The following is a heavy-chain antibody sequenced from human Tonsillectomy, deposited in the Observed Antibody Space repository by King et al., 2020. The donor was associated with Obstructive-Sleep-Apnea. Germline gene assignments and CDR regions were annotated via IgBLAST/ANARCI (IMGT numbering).Heavy chain of an antibody. CDR2: ISYDGNNK. J-gene: IGHJ4*02. CDR1: EFTFSSYG. D-gene: IGHD3-22*01. CDR3: AKGQSDYYDNSGYYGVDY. V-gene: IGHV3-30*18. Sequence: VQLVESGGGVVQPGRSLRLSCAASEFTFSSYGMHWVRQAPGKGLEWVAVISYDGNNKFYADSVKGRFTISRDNSKNTLFLQMDSLRAEDTAVYYCAKGQSDYYDNSGYYGVDYWGQGTLVTVSS.